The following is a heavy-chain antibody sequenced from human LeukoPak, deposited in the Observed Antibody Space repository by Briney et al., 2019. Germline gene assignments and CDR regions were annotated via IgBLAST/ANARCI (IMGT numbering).Heavy chain of an antibody. D-gene: IGHD3-10*01. CDR3: ARETARGDGMDV. CDR1: GGSISSGGYS. CDR2: IYYSGST. V-gene: IGHV4-61*08. Sequence: SETLSLTCAVSGGSISSGGYSWSWIRQPPGKGLEWIGYIYYSGSTNYNPSLKSRVTISVDTSKNQFSLKLSSVTAADTAVYYCARETARGDGMDVWGQGTTVTVSS. J-gene: IGHJ6*02.